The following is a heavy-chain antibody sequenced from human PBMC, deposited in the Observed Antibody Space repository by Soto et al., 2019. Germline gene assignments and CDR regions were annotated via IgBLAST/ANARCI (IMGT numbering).Heavy chain of an antibody. V-gene: IGHV3-30-3*01. CDR1: GFTFSSYA. J-gene: IGHJ2*01. Sequence: QVQLVESGGGVVQPGRSLRLSCAASGFTFSSYAMHWVRQAPGKGLEWVAVISYDGSNKYYADSVKGRFTISRDNSXNXLYLQMNSLRAEDTAVYYCARDPLWGTAMGLWYFDLWGRGTLVTVSS. D-gene: IGHD5-18*01. CDR3: ARDPLWGTAMGLWYFDL. CDR2: ISYDGSNK.